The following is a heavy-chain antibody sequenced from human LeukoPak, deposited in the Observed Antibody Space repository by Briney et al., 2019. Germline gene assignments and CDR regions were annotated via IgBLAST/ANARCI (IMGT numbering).Heavy chain of an antibody. CDR3: ARHGTSVAWYFDL. D-gene: IGHD6-19*01. J-gene: IGHJ2*01. Sequence: SETLSLTCTVSGGSFSSFYWSWIRQPPGKGLEWIGYIYYTGGTTYNPSLKSRITTSVDTSKNQFSLQLSSVTAADTAVYYCARHGTSVAWYFDLWGRGTLVAVSS. CDR1: GGSFSSFY. V-gene: IGHV4-59*08. CDR2: IYYTGGT.